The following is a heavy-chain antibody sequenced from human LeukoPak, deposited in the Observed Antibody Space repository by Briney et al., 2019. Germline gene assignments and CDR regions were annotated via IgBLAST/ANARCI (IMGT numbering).Heavy chain of an antibody. CDR2: IYTSGST. CDR1: GGSISSGSYY. Sequence: SETLSLTCTVSGGSISSGSYYWSWLRQPAGKGPEWIGRIYTSGSTNYNPSLKSRVTISVDTSKNQFSLKLSSVTAADTAVYYCARGLPSTVTTPFDPWGQGTLVSVSS. V-gene: IGHV4-61*02. D-gene: IGHD4-17*01. CDR3: ARGLPSTVTTPFDP. J-gene: IGHJ5*02.